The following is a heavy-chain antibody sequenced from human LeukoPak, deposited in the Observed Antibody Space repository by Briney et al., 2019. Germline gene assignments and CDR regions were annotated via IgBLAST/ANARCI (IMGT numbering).Heavy chain of an antibody. CDR3: ARDRVECSSTSCHYYYMDV. V-gene: IGHV4-61*02. Sequence: PSQTLSLTCTVSGGSISSGSYYWSWIRQPAGKGLEWIGRIYTSGSTNYNPSLKSRVTISVDTSKNQFSLKLSSVTAADTAVYYCARDRVECSSTSCHYYYMDVWGKGTTVTISS. J-gene: IGHJ6*03. CDR1: GGSISSGSYY. D-gene: IGHD2-2*01. CDR2: IYTSGST.